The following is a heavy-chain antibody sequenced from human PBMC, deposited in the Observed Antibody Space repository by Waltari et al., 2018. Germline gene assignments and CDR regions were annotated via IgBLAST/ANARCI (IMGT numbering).Heavy chain of an antibody. D-gene: IGHD2-21*01. J-gene: IGHJ4*02. CDR3: ASSPRPSIPPPFDF. CDR1: GGTFSSYS. Sequence: QVQLVQSGAEVRKPGSSVKVSCKASGGTFSSYSISGVRRAPGHGPAREGGLIPRFGTTTYDQKFQGRVTITPDKSTDTAYLEMSSLRSEDTAMYFCASSPRPSIPPPFDFWGQGIPVTVSS. V-gene: IGHV1-69*06. CDR2: LIPRFGTT.